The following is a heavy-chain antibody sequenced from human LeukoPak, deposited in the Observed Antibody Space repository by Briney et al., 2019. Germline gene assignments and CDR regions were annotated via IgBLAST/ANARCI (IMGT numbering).Heavy chain of an antibody. D-gene: IGHD3-22*01. J-gene: IGHJ4*02. Sequence: PGGSLRLSCAASGFTFSSYAMSWVRQAPGKGLEWVSAISGSGGSTYYADSVKGRFTISRDNSKNTLYLQMNSLRAEDTAVYYCARGYNYDSSGYSQPFDYWGQGTLVTVSS. CDR1: GFTFSSYA. CDR3: ARGYNYDSSGYSQPFDY. CDR2: ISGSGGST. V-gene: IGHV3-23*01.